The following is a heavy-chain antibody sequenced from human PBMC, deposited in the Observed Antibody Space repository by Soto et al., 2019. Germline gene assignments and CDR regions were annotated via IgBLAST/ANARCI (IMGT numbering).Heavy chain of an antibody. Sequence: PSETLSLTCAIYGASFSPYHWSWIRQSPGKGLEWIGEVNLSGNTYYNPSFKTRVTMSVDASKNQFSLKMGSLTAADTAIYYCARSHKFYNYVWGNSTYWGQGALVTVSS. D-gene: IGHD3-16*01. CDR3: ARSHKFYNYVWGNSTY. CDR2: VNLSGNT. V-gene: IGHV4-34*01. CDR1: GASFSPYH. J-gene: IGHJ4*02.